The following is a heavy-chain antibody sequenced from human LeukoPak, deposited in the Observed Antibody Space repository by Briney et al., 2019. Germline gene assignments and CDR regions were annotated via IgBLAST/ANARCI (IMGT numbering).Heavy chain of an antibody. V-gene: IGHV3-30*02. Sequence: DSVKGRFTISRDNSKNTLYLQMDSLRAEDTAVYYCAKGRHFLVVVAAHDVSTDAFDIWGQGTMVTVSS. J-gene: IGHJ3*02. D-gene: IGHD2-15*01. CDR3: AKGRHFLVVVAAHDVSTDAFDI.